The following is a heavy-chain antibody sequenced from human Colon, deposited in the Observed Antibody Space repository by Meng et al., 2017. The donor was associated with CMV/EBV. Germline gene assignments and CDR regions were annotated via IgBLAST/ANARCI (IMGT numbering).Heavy chain of an antibody. V-gene: IGHV3-30*02. CDR1: GFTFSNYA. D-gene: IGHD2-21*01. CDR3: ARAKGALCGGDCPAGY. Sequence: GESLKISCIASGFTFSNYAMHWVRQAPGKGLEWVAFVRHDGSARYYADFVKGRIIISRDNSKNTMSLQVNSLRPEDTAVYYCARAKGALCGGDCPAGYWGQGTLVTVSS. J-gene: IGHJ4*02. CDR2: VRHDGSAR.